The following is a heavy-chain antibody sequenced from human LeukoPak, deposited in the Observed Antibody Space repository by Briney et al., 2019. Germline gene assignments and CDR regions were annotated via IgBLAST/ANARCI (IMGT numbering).Heavy chain of an antibody. Sequence: SETLSLTCTVSGGSISSHYWSWIRQPPGKRLEWIGYIYYSGSTNYNPSLKSRVTISVDTSKNQFSLKLSSVTAADTAVYYCARGINDFWSGYYIHYYYYMDVWGKGTTVTVSS. CDR1: GGSISSHY. CDR3: ARGINDFWSGYYIHYYYYMDV. D-gene: IGHD3-3*01. J-gene: IGHJ6*03. V-gene: IGHV4-59*11. CDR2: IYYSGST.